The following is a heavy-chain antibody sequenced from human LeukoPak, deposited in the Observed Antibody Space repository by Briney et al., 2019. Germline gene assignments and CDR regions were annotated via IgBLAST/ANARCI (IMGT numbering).Heavy chain of an antibody. CDR2: FDPEDGET. Sequence: RASVKVSCKVSGYTLTELSMHWVRQAPGKGLEWMGGFDPEDGETIYAQKFQGRVTMTEDTSTDTAYMELSSLRSEDTAVYYCATGYYDILPRGERYYYYMDVWGKGTTVTVSS. J-gene: IGHJ6*03. CDR3: ATGYYDILPRGERYYYYMDV. D-gene: IGHD3-9*01. V-gene: IGHV1-24*01. CDR1: GYTLTELS.